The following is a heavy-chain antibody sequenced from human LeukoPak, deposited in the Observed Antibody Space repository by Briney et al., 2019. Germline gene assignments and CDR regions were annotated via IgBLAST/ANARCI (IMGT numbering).Heavy chain of an antibody. V-gene: IGHV4-31*03. CDR3: ARLHYGDYDRIDY. Sequence: SETLSLTCTVSGGSISSGGYYWSWIRQHPGKGLEWIGYIYYSGSTYYNPSLKSRVTISVDTSKNQFSLKLSSVTAADTAVYYCARLHYGDYDRIDYWGQGTLVTVSS. J-gene: IGHJ4*02. D-gene: IGHD4-17*01. CDR1: GGSISSGGYY. CDR2: IYYSGST.